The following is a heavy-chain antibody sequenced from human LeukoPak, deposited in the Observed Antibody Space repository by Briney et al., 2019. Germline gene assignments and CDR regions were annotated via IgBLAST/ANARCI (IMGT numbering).Heavy chain of an antibody. CDR3: ARVVIDATFDY. CDR2: IYYSGGT. D-gene: IGHD2-15*01. V-gene: IGHV4-61*01. CDR1: GVSVSSGSYY. J-gene: IGHJ4*02. Sequence: SETLSLTCAVSGVSVSSGSYYWNWIRQPPGKGLEWIGHIYYSGGTIYNPSLESRVTILVDTSKNQFSLELSSVTAADTAVYYCARVVIDATFDYWGQGTLVTVSS.